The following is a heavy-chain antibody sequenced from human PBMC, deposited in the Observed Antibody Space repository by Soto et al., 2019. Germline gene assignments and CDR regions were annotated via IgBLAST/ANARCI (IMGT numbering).Heavy chain of an antibody. V-gene: IGHV1-46*03. D-gene: IGHD6-13*01. CDR1: GYTFTSYY. CDR2: INTSGGST. CDR3: ARNGGIAAAILYYRDV. J-gene: IGHJ6*03. Sequence: ASVKVSCKASGYTFTSYYMHWVRQAPGQGLEWMGIINTSGGSTSYAQKFQGRVTMTRDTSTSTVYMELSSLRSEDTAVYYCARNGGIAAAILYYRDVWGKGTTVTVS.